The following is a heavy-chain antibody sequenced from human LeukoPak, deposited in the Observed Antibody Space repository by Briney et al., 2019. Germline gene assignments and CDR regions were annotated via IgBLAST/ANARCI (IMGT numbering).Heavy chain of an antibody. CDR2: INPSGGST. CDR1: GYTFTSYY. D-gene: IGHD4-17*01. J-gene: IGHJ4*02. Sequence: ASVKVSCKASGYTFTSYYMHWVRQAPGQGLEWMGIINPSGGSTNYAQKLQDRVTITADKSTSTAYMELSSLRSEDTAVYYCARDRGTVTGYFDYWGQGTLVTVSS. CDR3: ARDRGTVTGYFDY. V-gene: IGHV1-46*01.